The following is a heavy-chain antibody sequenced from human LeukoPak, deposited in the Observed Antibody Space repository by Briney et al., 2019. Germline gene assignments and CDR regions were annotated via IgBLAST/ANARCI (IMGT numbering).Heavy chain of an antibody. CDR3: ARGNGVVTPFDY. V-gene: IGHV1-46*01. J-gene: IGHJ4*02. CDR2: INPSGGST. D-gene: IGHD3-3*01. Sequence: ASAKVSCKASGYTFTSYYMHWVRQAPGQGLEWMGIINPSGGSTSYAQKFQGRVTMTRDTSTSTVYMELGSLRSEDTAVYYCARGNGVVTPFDYWGQGTLVTVSS. CDR1: GYTFTSYY.